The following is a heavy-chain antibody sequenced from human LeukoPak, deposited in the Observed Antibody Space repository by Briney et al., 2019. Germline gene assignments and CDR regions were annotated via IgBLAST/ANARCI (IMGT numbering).Heavy chain of an antibody. Sequence: PSETLSLTCTVSGGSISSSSYYWGWIRQPPGKGLEWIGSIYYSGSTYYNPSLKSRVTISVDTSKNQFSLKLSSVTAADTAVYYCARGGYSGYSYDYWGQGTLVTVSS. CDR3: ARGGYSGYSYDY. CDR2: IYYSGST. J-gene: IGHJ4*02. CDR1: GGSISSSSYY. D-gene: IGHD5-12*01. V-gene: IGHV4-39*01.